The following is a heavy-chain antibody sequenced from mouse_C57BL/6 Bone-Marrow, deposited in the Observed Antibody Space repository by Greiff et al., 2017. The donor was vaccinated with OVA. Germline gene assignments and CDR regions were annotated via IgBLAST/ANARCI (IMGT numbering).Heavy chain of an antibody. CDR3: ARVLEGRYAMDY. CDR1: GYTFTSYW. CDR2: INPSNGGT. Sequence: QVHVKQPGTELVKPGASVKLSCKASGYTFTSYWMHWVKQRPGQGLEWIGNINPSNGGTNYNEKFKSKATLTVDKSSSTAYMQLSSLTSEDSAVYYCARVLEGRYAMDYWGQGTSVTVSS. V-gene: IGHV1-53*01. D-gene: IGHD2-14*01. J-gene: IGHJ4*01.